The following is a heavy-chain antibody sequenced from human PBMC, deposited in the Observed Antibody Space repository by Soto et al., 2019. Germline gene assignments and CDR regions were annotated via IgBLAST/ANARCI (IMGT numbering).Heavy chain of an antibody. CDR2: IYYSGST. Sequence: QVQLQESGPGLVKPSQTLSLTCTVSGGSISSGDYYWSWIRQPPGKGLEWIGYIYYSGSTYYNPSLKSRVTISVDTSKNQVSLKLSSVTAADTAVYYCARDKRGWYGEGGAYYYCGMDVWGQGTTVTVSS. J-gene: IGHJ6*02. CDR3: ARDKRGWYGEGGAYYYCGMDV. V-gene: IGHV4-30-4*01. CDR1: GGSISSGDYY. D-gene: IGHD6-19*01.